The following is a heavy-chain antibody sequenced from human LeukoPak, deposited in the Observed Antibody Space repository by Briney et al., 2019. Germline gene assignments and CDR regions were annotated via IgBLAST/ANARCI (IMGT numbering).Heavy chain of an antibody. V-gene: IGHV3-43*02. CDR2: ISGDGGST. CDR3: AKDLIVVVPVGYYYYGMDV. Sequence: PGGSLRLSCAASGFTFDDYAMHWVRHAPGKGLEWVSLISGDGGSTYYADSVKGRFTISRDNSKNSLYLQMNSLRTEDTALYYCAKDLIVVVPVGYYYYGMDVWGQGTTVTVSS. CDR1: GFTFDDYA. D-gene: IGHD2-2*01. J-gene: IGHJ6*02.